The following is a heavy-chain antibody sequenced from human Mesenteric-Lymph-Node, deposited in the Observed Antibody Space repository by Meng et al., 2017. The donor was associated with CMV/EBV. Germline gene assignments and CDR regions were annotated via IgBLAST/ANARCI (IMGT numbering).Heavy chain of an antibody. J-gene: IGHJ4*02. CDR2: IDAGGSST. Sequence: SGFTFSSHWMHGVRQAPGKGLEWVSRIDAGGSSTGYADSVKGRFTITRENAKDTLFLQMNSLRVDDTAVYYCARYGSGSDLKDPFDYWGQGTLVTVSS. V-gene: IGHV3-74*01. D-gene: IGHD3-10*01. CDR1: GFTFSSHW. CDR3: ARYGSGSDLKDPFDY.